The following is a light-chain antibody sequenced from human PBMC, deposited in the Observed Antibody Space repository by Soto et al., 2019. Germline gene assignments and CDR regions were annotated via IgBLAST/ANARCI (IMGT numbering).Light chain of an antibody. J-gene: IGLJ2*01. V-gene: IGLV2-11*01. CDR1: SSDVGTYNY. CDR3: CSYAGGYTHAV. Sequence: QSALTQPRSVSGPPGQSVSISCSGTSSDVGTYNYVSWYQQHPGKAPKLMIYDVSKRPSGVPDRFSGSKSGNTASLTISGLQAEEEADYYCCSYAGGYTHAVFGGGTKVIVL. CDR2: DVS.